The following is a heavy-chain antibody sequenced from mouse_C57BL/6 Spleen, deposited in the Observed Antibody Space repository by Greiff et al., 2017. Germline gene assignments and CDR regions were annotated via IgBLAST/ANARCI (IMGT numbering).Heavy chain of an antibody. J-gene: IGHJ2*01. Sequence: EVQRVESGGGLVKPGGSLKLSCAASGFTFSSYAMSWVRQTPEKRLEWVATISDGGSYTYYPDNVKGRFTISRDNAKNNLYLQMSHLKSEDTAMYYCARESSTVVATDYWGQGTTLTISS. CDR2: ISDGGSYT. CDR3: ARESSTVVATDY. D-gene: IGHD1-1*01. V-gene: IGHV5-4*01. CDR1: GFTFSSYA.